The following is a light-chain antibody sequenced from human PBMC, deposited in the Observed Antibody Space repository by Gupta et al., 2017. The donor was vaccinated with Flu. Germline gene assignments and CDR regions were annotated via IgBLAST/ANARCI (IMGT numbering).Light chain of an antibody. V-gene: IGLV6-57*01. CDR3: QSYDSDIRCWV. Sequence: ISRTRSIGSVGSNDMHCLQHRPCSSPSTVIYENNKRPSGVPSRFSGSVGISANSASLRISALMTEYGADYECQSYDSDIRCWVLGGGTKLTVL. J-gene: IGLJ3*02. CDR2: ENN. CDR1: IGSVGSND.